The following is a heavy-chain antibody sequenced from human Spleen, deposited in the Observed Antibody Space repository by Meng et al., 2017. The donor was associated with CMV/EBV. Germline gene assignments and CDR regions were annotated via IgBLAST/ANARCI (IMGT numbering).Heavy chain of an antibody. CDR2: IIPIFGTA. V-gene: IGHV1-69*05. CDR1: YA. Sequence: YAISWVRQAHGQGLEWMGGIIPIFGTANYAQKFQGRVTITTDESRTTAYLELSSLRSEDTAVYYCARVGLCSGTTCYTGDYSSRHFDYWGQGTLVTVSS. D-gene: IGHD2-2*02. CDR3: ARVGLCSGTTCYTGDYSSRHFDY. J-gene: IGHJ4*02.